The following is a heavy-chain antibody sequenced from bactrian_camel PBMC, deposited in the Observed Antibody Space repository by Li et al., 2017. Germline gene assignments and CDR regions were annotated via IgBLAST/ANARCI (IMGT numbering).Heavy chain of an antibody. CDR2: IDSDGTT. CDR1: AYTSGPDC. Sequence: HVQLVESGGGSVQAGGSLRLSCATSAYTSGPDCMGWFREGSGKEREGVAVIDSDGTTRYADSVKGRFTISKDNAKNTLYLQMNSLKPEDSAMYYCARSTSTFSSCRGAQLTREWGWPYWGQGTQVTVS. CDR3: ARSTSTFSSCRGAQLTREWGWPY. D-gene: IGHD2*01. J-gene: IGHJ4*01. V-gene: IGHV3S55*01.